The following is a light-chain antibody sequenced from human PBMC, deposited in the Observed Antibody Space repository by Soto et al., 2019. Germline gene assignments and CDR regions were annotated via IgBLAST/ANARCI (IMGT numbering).Light chain of an antibody. Sequence: EIVLTKSPGTLSLSPGVRATLSYRAMQRVCSTSLSWYPQKPRQAPRLLIFGAPNRATGVPDRFSGSGSGTDFTLTISRLEPEDFAVYYCQQYGNSPQTFGQGTKVDIK. V-gene: IGKV3-20*01. J-gene: IGKJ1*01. CDR2: GAP. CDR1: QRVCSTS. CDR3: QQYGNSPQT.